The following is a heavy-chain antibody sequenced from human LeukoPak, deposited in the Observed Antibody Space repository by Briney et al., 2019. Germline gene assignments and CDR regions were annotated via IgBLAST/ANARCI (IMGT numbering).Heavy chain of an antibody. CDR1: GFTFDDYG. Sequence: PGGSLRLSCAASGFTFDDYGMSWVRQAPGKGLEWVSGINWNGGSTGYADSVKGRFTISRDNAKNSLYLQMNSLRAEDTALYYCARGGWELLLYYFDYWGQGTLVTVSS. V-gene: IGHV3-20*04. CDR2: INWNGGST. D-gene: IGHD1-26*01. CDR3: ARGGWELLLYYFDY. J-gene: IGHJ4*02.